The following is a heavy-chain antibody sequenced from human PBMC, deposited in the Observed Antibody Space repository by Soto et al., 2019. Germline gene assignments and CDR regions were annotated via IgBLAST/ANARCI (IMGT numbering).Heavy chain of an antibody. J-gene: IGHJ5*02. V-gene: IGHV3-48*02. D-gene: IGHD3-22*01. CDR3: ARGADYDSSGIRLNWFDP. Sequence: GGSLRLSCAASGFTFSSYAMHWVRQAPGKGLEWVSYISSSGSTIYYADSVKGRFTISRDNAKNSLYLQMNSLRDEDTAVYYCARGADYDSSGIRLNWFDPWGQGTLVTVSS. CDR2: ISSSGSTI. CDR1: GFTFSSYA.